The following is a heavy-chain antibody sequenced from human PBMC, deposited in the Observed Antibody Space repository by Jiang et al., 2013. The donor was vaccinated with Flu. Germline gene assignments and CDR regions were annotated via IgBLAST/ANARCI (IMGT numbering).Heavy chain of an antibody. CDR2: IYYSGST. Sequence: GPGLVKPSETLSLTCTVPGGSISSYYWSWIRQPPGKGLEWIGYIYYSGSTNYNPSLKSRVTISVDTSKNQFSLKLSSVTAADTAVYYCARVRVYSSTSNYYYYGMDVWGQ. J-gene: IGHJ6*02. CDR3: ARVRVYSSTSNYYYYGMDV. D-gene: IGHD5/OR15-5a*01. V-gene: IGHV4-59*01. CDR1: GGSISSYY.